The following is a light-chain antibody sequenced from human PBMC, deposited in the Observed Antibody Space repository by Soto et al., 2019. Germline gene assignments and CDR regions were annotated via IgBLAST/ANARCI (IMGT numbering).Light chain of an antibody. CDR3: QQYNNWPYT. V-gene: IGKV3-15*01. CDR2: RAS. CDR1: QHVSSN. J-gene: IGKJ2*01. Sequence: EIVMTQSPATLSVSPGGSATLSCRASQHVSSNFAWYRQKPGQAPTLLIYRASTRATGIPARFCGSGSGTEFTLTISSLQSEHFAVYYCQQYNNWPYTFGQGTKLEIK.